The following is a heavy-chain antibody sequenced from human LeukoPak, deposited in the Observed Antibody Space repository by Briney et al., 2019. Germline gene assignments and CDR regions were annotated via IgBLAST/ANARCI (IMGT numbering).Heavy chain of an antibody. CDR3: ARNPSIAARIYYYYMDV. V-gene: IGHV1-69*05. J-gene: IGHJ6*03. D-gene: IGHD6-6*01. CDR2: IISIFGTA. CDR1: GGTFSSYA. Sequence: GASVKVSCKASGGTFSSYAISWVRQAPGQGLEWMGRIISIFGTANYAQKFQGRVTITTDESTSTAYMELSSLRSEDTAVYYCARNPSIAARIYYYYMDVWGKGTTVTVSS.